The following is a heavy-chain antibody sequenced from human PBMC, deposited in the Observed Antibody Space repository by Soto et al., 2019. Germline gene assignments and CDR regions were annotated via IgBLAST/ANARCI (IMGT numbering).Heavy chain of an antibody. CDR3: AASIFYYGMDV. CDR2: IYPGDSDT. Sequence: GESLKISCRGSGYTFTNYWIGWVRQMPGKGLEWMGIIYPGDSDTKYNPSFQGQVTISADKSITTTYLRWTSLKASDTAIYYCAASIFYYGMDVWGQGATVTVSS. J-gene: IGHJ6*02. CDR1: GYTFTNYW. V-gene: IGHV5-51*01.